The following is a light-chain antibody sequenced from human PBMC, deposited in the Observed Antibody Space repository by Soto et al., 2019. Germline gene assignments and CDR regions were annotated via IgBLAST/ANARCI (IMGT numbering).Light chain of an antibody. V-gene: IGKV3-11*01. Sequence: IVYIQFPATLSWTPRERATRSCRASQSVSSFFAWYQQHPGQAPRLLVYDASIRATGIPARFSCSGSGTDFTLTISSLEPEDFAVYYCQQRSEWPITFGQGTRLEI. J-gene: IGKJ5*01. CDR1: QSVSSF. CDR2: DAS. CDR3: QQRSEWPIT.